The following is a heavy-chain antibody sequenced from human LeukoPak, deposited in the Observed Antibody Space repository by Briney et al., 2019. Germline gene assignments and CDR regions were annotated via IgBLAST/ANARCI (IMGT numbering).Heavy chain of an antibody. CDR3: ARDLTLRYFDWLSYGMDV. Sequence: GGSLRLSCAASGFTFSTYAMHWVRQAPGKGLEWVAVISYDGSNKYYADSVKGRFTISGDNSKNTLYLQMNSLRAEDTAVYYCARDLTLRYFDWLSYGMDVWGQGTTVTVSS. J-gene: IGHJ6*02. CDR2: ISYDGSNK. D-gene: IGHD3-9*01. CDR1: GFTFSTYA. V-gene: IGHV3-30-3*01.